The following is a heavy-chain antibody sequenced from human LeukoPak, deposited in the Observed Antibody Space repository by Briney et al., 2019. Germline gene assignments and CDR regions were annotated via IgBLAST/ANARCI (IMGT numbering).Heavy chain of an antibody. Sequence: AGGSLRLSCAASGFTFSDYYMSWIRQAPGKGLEWIGEINHSGSTNYNPSLKSRVTISVDTSKNQFSLKLSSVTAADTAVYYCARLAHSSGWSFDPWGQGTLVTVSS. CDR3: ARLAHSSGWSFDP. CDR2: INHSGST. D-gene: IGHD6-19*01. V-gene: IGHV4-34*01. CDR1: GFTFSDYY. J-gene: IGHJ5*02.